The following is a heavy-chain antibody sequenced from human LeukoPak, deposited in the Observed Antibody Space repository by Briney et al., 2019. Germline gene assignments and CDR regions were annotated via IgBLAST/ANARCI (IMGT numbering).Heavy chain of an antibody. Sequence: PSETLSLTCAVYGGSFSGYYWSWIRQPPGKGLEWIGYIYYSGSTYYNPSLKSRVTISVDTSKNQFSLKLSSVTAADTAVYYCARDRDDSSAWGQGTLVTVSS. D-gene: IGHD3-22*01. V-gene: IGHV4-30-4*01. CDR1: GGSFSGYY. CDR3: ARDRDDSSA. CDR2: IYYSGST. J-gene: IGHJ5*02.